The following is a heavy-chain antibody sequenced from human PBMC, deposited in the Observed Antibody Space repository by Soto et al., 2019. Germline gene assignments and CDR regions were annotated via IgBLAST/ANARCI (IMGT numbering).Heavy chain of an antibody. J-gene: IGHJ4*02. D-gene: IGHD6-13*01. V-gene: IGHV4-59*08. CDR2: IYYSGST. CDR3: ARHRPGVLAAALVGFLDY. Sequence: SETLSLTCTVSGGSISSYYWSWIRQPPGKGLEWIGYIYYSGSTNYNPSLKSRVTISVDTSKNQFSLKLSSVTAADTAVYYCARHRPGVLAAALVGFLDYWGQGTLVTVSS. CDR1: GGSISSYY.